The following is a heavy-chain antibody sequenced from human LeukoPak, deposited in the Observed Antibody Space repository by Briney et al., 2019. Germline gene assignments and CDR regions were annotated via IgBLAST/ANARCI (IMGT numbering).Heavy chain of an antibody. CDR2: INPNSGGT. J-gene: IGHJ4*02. D-gene: IGHD3-10*01. CDR1: AYSFSDYS. V-gene: IGHV1-2*06. Sequence: ASVKVSCKASAYSFSDYSMHWVRQAPGQGLEWMGRINPNSGGTTYAQNFQGRVSMTRDTSISTTCMELSGLPSDDTAVYYCARGGSASGYLYYFHYWAQGTLVSVSS. CDR3: ARGGSASGYLYYFHY.